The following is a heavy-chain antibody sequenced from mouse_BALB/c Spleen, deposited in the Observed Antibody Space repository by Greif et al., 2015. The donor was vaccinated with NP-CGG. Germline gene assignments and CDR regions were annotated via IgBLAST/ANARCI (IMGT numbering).Heavy chain of an antibody. CDR1: GYTFTSYW. J-gene: IGHJ2*01. V-gene: IGHV1-7*01. CDR3: ASQTGYYFDY. CDR2: INPSTGYT. Sequence: VQLQQSGAELAKPGASVKMSCKASGYTFTSYWMHWVKQRPGQGLEWIGYINPSTGYTEYNQKFKDKATLTADKSSSTAYMQLCSLTSEDSAVYYCASQTGYYFDYWGQGTTLTVSS. D-gene: IGHD4-1*01.